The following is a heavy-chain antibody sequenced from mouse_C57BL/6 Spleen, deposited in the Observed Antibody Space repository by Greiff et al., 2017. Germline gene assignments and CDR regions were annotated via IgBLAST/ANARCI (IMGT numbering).Heavy chain of an antibody. CDR1: GFNIKNTY. D-gene: IGHD2-4*01. J-gene: IGHJ4*01. CDR3: AGWAPYDYDGRGYAMDY. V-gene: IGHV14-3*01. CDR2: IDPANGNT. Sequence: EVKLQESVAELVRPGASVKLSCTASGFNIKNTYMHWVKQRPEQGLEWIGRIDPANGNTKYAPKFQGKATITADTSSNTAYLQLSSLTSKDTAIYDCAGWAPYDYDGRGYAMDYWGQGTSVTVSS.